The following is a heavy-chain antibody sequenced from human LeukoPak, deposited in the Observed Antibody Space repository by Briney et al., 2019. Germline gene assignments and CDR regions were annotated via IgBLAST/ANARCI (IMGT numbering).Heavy chain of an antibody. Sequence: GGSLRLSCAASGFTFSSYSMNWVRQAPGKGLEWVSSISSSSSYIYYADSVKGRFTISRDNAKNSLYLQMNSLRAEDTAVYYCARDNIVPAAPFDYWGQGTLVTVSS. CDR1: GFTFSSYS. CDR3: ARDNIVPAAPFDY. D-gene: IGHD2-2*01. J-gene: IGHJ4*02. V-gene: IGHV3-21*01. CDR2: ISSSSSYI.